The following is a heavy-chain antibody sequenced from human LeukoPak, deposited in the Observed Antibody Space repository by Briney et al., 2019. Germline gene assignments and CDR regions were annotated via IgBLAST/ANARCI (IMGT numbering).Heavy chain of an antibody. Sequence: XETLSLTCAVYGGSFSGYYWSWIRQPPGKGLEWIGEINHSGSTNYNPSLKSRVTISVDTSKNQFSLKLSSVTAADTAVYYCARGRGVATISGNWFDPWGQGTLVTVSS. CDR1: GGSFSGYY. D-gene: IGHD5-12*01. J-gene: IGHJ5*02. V-gene: IGHV4-34*01. CDR3: ARGRGVATISGNWFDP. CDR2: INHSGST.